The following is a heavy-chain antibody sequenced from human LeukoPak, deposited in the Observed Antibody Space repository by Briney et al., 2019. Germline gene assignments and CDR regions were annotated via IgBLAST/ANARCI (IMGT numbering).Heavy chain of an antibody. D-gene: IGHD2-2*01. J-gene: IGHJ6*02. CDR2: INPNSGGT. CDR3: ARDYALPAAYYYYYGMDV. V-gene: IGHV1-2*02. Sequence: ASVKVSCTASGYTFTGYYMHWVRQAPGQGLEWMGWINPNSGGTNYAQKFQGRVTMTRDTSISTAYMELSRLRSDDTAVYYCARDYALPAAYYYYYGMDVWGQGTTVTVSS. CDR1: GYTFTGYY.